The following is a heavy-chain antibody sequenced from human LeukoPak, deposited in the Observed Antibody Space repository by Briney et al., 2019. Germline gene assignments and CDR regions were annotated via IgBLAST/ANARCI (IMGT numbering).Heavy chain of an antibody. CDR3: AKDLITLSYYYGMDV. V-gene: IGHV3-30*18. Sequence: GGSLRLSCAASGFTFSSYGMHWVRQAPGKGLEWVAVISYDGSNKYHADSVKGRFTISRDNSKNTLYLQMNSLRAEDTAVYYCAKDLITLSYYYGMDVWGQGTTVTVSS. CDR2: ISYDGSNK. CDR1: GFTFSSYG. D-gene: IGHD3-10*01. J-gene: IGHJ6*02.